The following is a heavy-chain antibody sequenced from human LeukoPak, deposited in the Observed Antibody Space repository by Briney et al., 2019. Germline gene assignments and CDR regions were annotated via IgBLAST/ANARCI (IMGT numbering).Heavy chain of an antibody. Sequence: PGGSLRLSCAASEFTFSIYTMNWVRQAPGKGLEGVSSMSSSTSNIYYADSVKGRFTISRDNAKNSMYLEMNSLRAEDTAVYYCARGQYCSGATCYVNDAFDIWGQGTMVTVSS. D-gene: IGHD2-15*01. V-gene: IGHV3-21*01. CDR3: ARGQYCSGATCYVNDAFDI. CDR2: MSSSTSNI. CDR1: EFTFSIYT. J-gene: IGHJ3*02.